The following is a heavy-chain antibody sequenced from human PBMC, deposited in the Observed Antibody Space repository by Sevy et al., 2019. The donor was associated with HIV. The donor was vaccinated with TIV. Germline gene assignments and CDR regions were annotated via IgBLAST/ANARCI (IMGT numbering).Heavy chain of an antibody. J-gene: IGHJ3*02. CDR1: GGSINSDH. CDR2: VYYTGGT. Sequence: SETLSLTCTVSGGSINSDHWNWIRQPPGKGLEWIGYVYYTGGTNYNASLKNRVTISVDRTKNQFSLKLTSVTAADTAVYYCARRNDFDIWCQGTMVTVSS. CDR3: ARRNDFDI. V-gene: IGHV4-59*08.